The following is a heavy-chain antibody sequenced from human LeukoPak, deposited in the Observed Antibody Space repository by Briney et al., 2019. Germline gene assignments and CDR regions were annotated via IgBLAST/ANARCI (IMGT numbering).Heavy chain of an antibody. CDR1: GYTFTSYG. Sequence: GASVKVSCKASGYTFTSYGISWVRQAPGQGLEWMGWINPNSGGTNYAQKFQGRVTMTRDTSISTAYMELSRLRSDDTAVYYCARARAYYYYYYMDVWGKGTTVTVSS. CDR3: ARARAYYYYYYMDV. J-gene: IGHJ6*03. V-gene: IGHV1-2*02. CDR2: INPNSGGT.